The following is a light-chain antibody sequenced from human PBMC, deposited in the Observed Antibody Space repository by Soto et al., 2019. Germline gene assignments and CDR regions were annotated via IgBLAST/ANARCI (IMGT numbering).Light chain of an antibody. J-gene: IGKJ1*01. CDR1: QSVGSIY. CDR3: QQYGSSPRT. CDR2: GAS. Sequence: DIVLTQSPGTLSLSPGERATLSCRASQSVGSIYLAWYQQKPGQAPRLLIHGASNRASGIPDRFSGSGSGTDFTLTIIRLEPEDFAVYYCQQYGSSPRTFRQGTKVEIK. V-gene: IGKV3-20*01.